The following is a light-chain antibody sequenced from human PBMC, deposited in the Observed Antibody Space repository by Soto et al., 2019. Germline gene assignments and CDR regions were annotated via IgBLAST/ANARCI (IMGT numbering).Light chain of an antibody. CDR1: QSVSSY. J-gene: IGKJ5*01. CDR2: DAS. CDR3: QQRSNWPPTIT. V-gene: IGKV3-11*01. Sequence: EIVLTQSPATLSFSPGERATLSCRASQSVSSYLAWYQQKPGQAPRLLIYDASNRATGIPARFSGSGYGTDFTLTISSLEPEDFAVYYCQQRSNWPPTITFGQGTRLEIK.